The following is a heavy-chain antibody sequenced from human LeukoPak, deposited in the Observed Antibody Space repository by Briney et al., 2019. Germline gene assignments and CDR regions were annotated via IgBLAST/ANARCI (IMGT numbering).Heavy chain of an antibody. CDR1: GGSISSYY. V-gene: IGHV4-59*08. CDR2: IYYSGST. D-gene: IGHD2-21*02. J-gene: IGHJ4*02. Sequence: SETLSLTCTVSGGSISSYYWSWIRQPPGKGLEWIGYIYYSGSTYYNPSLKSRVTISVDTSKNQFSLKLSSVTAADTAVYYCARHPTPIYVTARFDYWGQGTLVTVSS. CDR3: ARHPTPIYVTARFDY.